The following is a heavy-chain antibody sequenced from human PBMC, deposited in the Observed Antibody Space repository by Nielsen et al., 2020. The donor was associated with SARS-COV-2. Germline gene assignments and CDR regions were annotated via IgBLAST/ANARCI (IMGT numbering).Heavy chain of an antibody. CDR1: GGSISSGGYY. Sequence: SETLSLTCTVSGGSISSGGYYWSWIRQHPGKGLEWIGFIYYSGSTYYNPSLKSRVTISVDTSKNQFSLKLSSVTAADTAVYYCARGGGCSSTGCRNMDVWGKGTTVTVSS. CDR3: ARGGGCSSTGCRNMDV. V-gene: IGHV4-31*03. CDR2: IYYSGST. D-gene: IGHD2-2*01. J-gene: IGHJ6*03.